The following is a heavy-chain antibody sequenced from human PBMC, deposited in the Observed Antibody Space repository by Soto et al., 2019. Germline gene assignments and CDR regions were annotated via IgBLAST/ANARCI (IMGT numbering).Heavy chain of an antibody. CDR3: AHRGLAVAGRYFDY. Sequence: QITLKESGPTLVKPTQTLTLTCTFSGFSLSTSGVGVGWIRQPPGKALEWLALIYWDDDKRYSPSLKSRLTITQDTSKSQVVLKMTNMDPVDTATYSCAHRGLAVAGRYFDYWGQGTLVTVSS. D-gene: IGHD6-19*01. CDR1: GFSLSTSGVG. J-gene: IGHJ4*02. V-gene: IGHV2-5*02. CDR2: IYWDDDK.